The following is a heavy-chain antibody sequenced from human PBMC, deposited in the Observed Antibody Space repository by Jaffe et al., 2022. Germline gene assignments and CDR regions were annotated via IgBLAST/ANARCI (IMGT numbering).Heavy chain of an antibody. CDR2: IYSGGST. Sequence: EVQLVESGGGLVQPGGSLRLSCAASGFTVSSNYMSWVRQAPGKGLEWVSVIYSGGSTYYADSVKGRFTISRDNSKNTLYLQMNSLRAEDTAVYYCARDHSGSNWFDPWGQGTLVTVSS. V-gene: IGHV3-66*02. CDR1: GFTVSSNY. J-gene: IGHJ5*02. D-gene: IGHD2-15*01. CDR3: ARDHSGSNWFDP.